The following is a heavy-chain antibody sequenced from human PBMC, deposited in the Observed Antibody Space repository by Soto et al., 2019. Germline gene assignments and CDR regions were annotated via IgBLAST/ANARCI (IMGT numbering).Heavy chain of an antibody. CDR2: IYYSGST. Sequence: SETLSLTCTVSGGSVSSGSYYWSWIRQPPGKGLEWIGYIYYSGSTNYNPSLKSRVTISVDTSKNQFSLKLSSVTAEDTGVYYCARSAITLFGVVSIPPHYYSEMDVWGQGTTVTVSS. D-gene: IGHD3-3*01. CDR3: ARSAITLFGVVSIPPHYYSEMDV. J-gene: IGHJ6*02. V-gene: IGHV4-61*01. CDR1: GGSVSSGSYY.